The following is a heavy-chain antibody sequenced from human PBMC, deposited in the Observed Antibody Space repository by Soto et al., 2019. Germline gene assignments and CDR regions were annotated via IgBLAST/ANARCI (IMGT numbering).Heavy chain of an antibody. CDR1: GGSISSYY. Sequence: QVQLQESGPGLVKPSETLSLTCTVSGGSISSYYWSWIRQPPGKGLEWIGYIYYSGSTNYNPSLKRRVTISVDTSKNQFSLKLSSVTAADTAVYYCARGVGGAAAGMHFDYWGQGTLVTVSS. CDR2: IYYSGST. CDR3: ARGVGGAAAGMHFDY. D-gene: IGHD6-13*01. V-gene: IGHV4-59*01. J-gene: IGHJ4*02.